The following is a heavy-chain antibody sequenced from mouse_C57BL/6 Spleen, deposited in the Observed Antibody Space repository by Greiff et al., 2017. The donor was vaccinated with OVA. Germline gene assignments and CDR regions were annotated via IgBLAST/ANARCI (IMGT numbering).Heavy chain of an antibody. D-gene: IGHD3-2*02. CDR1: GYTFTSYW. Sequence: VQLQQPGAELVMPGASVKLSCKASGYTFTSYWMHWVKQRPGQGLEWIGEIDPSDSSTNYNQKFKGKSTLTVDKSSSTAYMQLSSLTSEDSAVYYCAKGAQASAWFAYWGQGTLVTVSA. V-gene: IGHV1-69*01. CDR2: IDPSDSST. J-gene: IGHJ3*01. CDR3: AKGAQASAWFAY.